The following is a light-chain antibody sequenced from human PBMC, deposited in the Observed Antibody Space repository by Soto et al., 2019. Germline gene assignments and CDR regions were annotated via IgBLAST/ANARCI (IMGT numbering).Light chain of an antibody. CDR2: GAS. V-gene: IGKV3-15*01. J-gene: IGKJ1*01. CDR1: QSVSGN. CDR3: QQYNNWPQT. Sequence: EIVMTQSPATLSVSPGERATLSCRASQSVSGNLAWYQQKPGQAPRLLIYGASTRATGIPARFSGSGSGTEFALTISSLQSEDFAVFSCQQYNNWPQTFGKGTKVEIK.